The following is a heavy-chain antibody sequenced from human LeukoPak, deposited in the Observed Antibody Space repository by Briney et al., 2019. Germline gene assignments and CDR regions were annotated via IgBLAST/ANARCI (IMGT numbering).Heavy chain of an antibody. CDR1: GGSFSGYY. Sequence: HPSETLSLTCAVYGGSFSGYYWSWIRQPPGKGLEWIGEINHSGSTNYNPSLKSRVTISVDTSKNQFSLKLSSVTAAGTAVYYCASDPGSGWSSYWGQGTLVTVSS. CDR2: INHSGST. J-gene: IGHJ4*02. CDR3: ASDPGSGWSSY. V-gene: IGHV4-34*01. D-gene: IGHD6-19*01.